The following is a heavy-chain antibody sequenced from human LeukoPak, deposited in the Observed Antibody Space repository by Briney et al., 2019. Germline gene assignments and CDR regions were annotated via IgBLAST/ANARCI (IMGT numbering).Heavy chain of an antibody. V-gene: IGHV4-59*01. CDR3: AREVSFGSIAVAGPGYFDY. J-gene: IGHJ4*02. CDR2: IYYSGST. CDR1: GGSISSYY. Sequence: SDTLSLTCTVSGGSISSYYWSWIRQPPGKGLEWIEYIYYSGSTNYNPSLKSRVTISVDTSKNQFSLKLSSVTAADTAVYYCAREVSFGSIAVAGPGYFDYWGQGTLVTVSS. D-gene: IGHD6-19*01.